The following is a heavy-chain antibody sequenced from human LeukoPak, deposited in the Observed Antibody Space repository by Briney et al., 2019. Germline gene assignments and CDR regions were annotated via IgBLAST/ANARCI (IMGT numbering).Heavy chain of an antibody. CDR2: IRYDGSNK. Sequence: GGSLRLSCAASGFTFSSYGMHWVRQAPGKGLEWVAFIRYDGSNKHYADSVKGRFTISRDNSKNTLYLQMNSLRAEDTAVYYCAKLFGSWSCSGGSCYLDYWGQGTLVTVSS. J-gene: IGHJ4*02. CDR1: GFTFSSYG. V-gene: IGHV3-30*02. CDR3: AKLFGSWSCSGGSCYLDY. D-gene: IGHD2-15*01.